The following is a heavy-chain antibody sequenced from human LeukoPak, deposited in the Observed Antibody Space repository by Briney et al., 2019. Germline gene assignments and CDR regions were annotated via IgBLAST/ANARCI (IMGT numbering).Heavy chain of an antibody. CDR1: GYSFTTYW. CDR3: TRSPRDGYHDSFDI. CDR2: IYPGDSET. V-gene: IGHV5-51*01. J-gene: IGHJ3*02. D-gene: IGHD5-24*01. Sequence: GESLKISCKGSGYSFTTYWIAWVRQVPGEGLEWMGIIYPGDSETRYSPSFQGQVTISADKSITTAYLQWGSLKASDTAMYYCTRSPRDGYHDSFDIWGQGTTVTVFS.